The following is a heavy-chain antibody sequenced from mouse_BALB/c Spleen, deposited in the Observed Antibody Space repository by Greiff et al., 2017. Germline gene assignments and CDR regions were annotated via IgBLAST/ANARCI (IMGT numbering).Heavy chain of an antibody. CDR1: GFNIKDTY. CDR2: IDPANGNT. V-gene: IGHV14-3*02. J-gene: IGHJ4*01. Sequence: EVKLMESGAELVKPGASVKLSCTASGFNIKDTYMHWVKQRPEQGLEWIGRIDPANGNTKYDPKFQGKATITADTSSNTAYLQLSSLTSEDTAVYYCARTARAYAMDYWGQGTSVTVSS. CDR3: ARTARAYAMDY. D-gene: IGHD3-1*01.